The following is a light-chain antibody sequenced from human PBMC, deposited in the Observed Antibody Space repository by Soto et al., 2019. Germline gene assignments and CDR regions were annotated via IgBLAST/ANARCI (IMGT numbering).Light chain of an antibody. CDR3: QQYNSYSLT. CDR1: QSISSW. Sequence: IQLTQSPSTLSGSVGDRVTITCRASQSISSWLAWYQQKPGKAPKLLIYDASSLESGVPSRFSGSGSGTEFTLTISSLQPDDFATYYCQQYNSYSLTFGQGTKVDIK. V-gene: IGKV1-5*01. CDR2: DAS. J-gene: IGKJ1*01.